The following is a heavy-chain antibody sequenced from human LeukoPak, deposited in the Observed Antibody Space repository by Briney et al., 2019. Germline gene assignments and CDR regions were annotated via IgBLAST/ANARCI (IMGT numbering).Heavy chain of an antibody. Sequence: GGSLRLSCAASGFTFRSYGIHWVRQAPGKGLEWVAVMSYDGTNEYYADSLKGRFTISRDNAKNSLFLQMNSLRAEDTAVYYCARVEKQYQLLTYYYYYYMDVWGKGTTVTISS. V-gene: IGHV3-30*03. CDR3: ARVEKQYQLLTYYYYYYMDV. CDR1: GFTFRSYG. D-gene: IGHD2-2*01. CDR2: MSYDGTNE. J-gene: IGHJ6*03.